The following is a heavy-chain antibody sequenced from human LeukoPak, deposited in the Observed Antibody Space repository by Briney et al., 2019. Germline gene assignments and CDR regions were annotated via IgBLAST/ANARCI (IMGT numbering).Heavy chain of an antibody. Sequence: GGSLRLSCAASGFTISNYSVNWVLRDIAEGLEGFSAIISTSNYVNYDGSLKHRFTISRDNAKNSLYLQMNSLRAEDTAVYYCAKSPALFYSYYMDVWGKGTTVT. J-gene: IGHJ6*03. V-gene: IGHV3-21*01. CDR1: GFTISNYS. CDR3: AKSPALFYSYYMDV. D-gene: IGHD2-21*01. CDR2: IISTSNYV.